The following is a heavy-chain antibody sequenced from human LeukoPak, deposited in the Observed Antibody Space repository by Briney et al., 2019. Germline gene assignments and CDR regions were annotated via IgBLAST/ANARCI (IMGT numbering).Heavy chain of an antibody. D-gene: IGHD3-10*01. V-gene: IGHV1-2*02. CDR2: INPNSGGT. CDR1: GYTFTGYY. J-gene: IGHJ6*03. CDR3: ARELLWFGELLAYYYYYMDG. Sequence: GASVKVSCKASGYTFTGYYMHWVRQAPGQGLEWMGWINPNSGGTNYAQKFQGRVTMTRDTSISTAYMELSRLRSDDTAVYYCARELLWFGELLAYYYYYMDGWGKGTTVTVSS.